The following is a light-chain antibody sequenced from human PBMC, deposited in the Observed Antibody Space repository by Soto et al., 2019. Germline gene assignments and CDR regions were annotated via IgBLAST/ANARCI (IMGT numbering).Light chain of an antibody. Sequence: QSALTQPASVSGSPGQSITISCTGTSSDVGGYNYVSWYQQHPGKAPKLMIYEVSNRPSGVSNRFSGSKSGNTASLTISGLQDEDKADYFCSSYGTTTTRYVFGTGTKLTVL. CDR1: SSDVGGYNY. CDR2: EVS. J-gene: IGLJ1*01. CDR3: SSYGTTTTRYV. V-gene: IGLV2-14*01.